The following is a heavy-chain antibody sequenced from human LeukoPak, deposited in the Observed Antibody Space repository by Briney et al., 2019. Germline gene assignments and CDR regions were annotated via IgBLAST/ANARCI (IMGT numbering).Heavy chain of an antibody. CDR2: INHSGST. J-gene: IGHJ6*03. CDR1: GGSFSGYY. D-gene: IGHD3-16*02. Sequence: PSETLSLTCAVYGGSFSGYYWSWIRQPPGKGLEWIGEINHSGSTNYNPSLERRATISVDPSKNQFSLKLSSVTAADTAVYYCARGIMITFGGVIGDYYYYYMDVWGKGTTVTVSS. CDR3: ARGIMITFGGVIGDYYYYYMDV. V-gene: IGHV4-34*01.